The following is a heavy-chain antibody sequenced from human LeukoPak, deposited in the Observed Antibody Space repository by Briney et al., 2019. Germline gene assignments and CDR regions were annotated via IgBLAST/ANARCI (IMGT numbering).Heavy chain of an antibody. CDR2: ISAYNGNA. CDR3: AREGYYDSSGYSDY. Sequence: ASVKVSCKASGYTFTSYGISWVRQAPGQGLEWMGWISAYNGNANYAQKLQGRVTMTTDTSTSTAYMELRSLRSDDTAVYYCAREGYYDSSGYSDYWGQGTLVTVSS. V-gene: IGHV1-18*01. CDR1: GYTFTSYG. D-gene: IGHD3-22*01. J-gene: IGHJ4*02.